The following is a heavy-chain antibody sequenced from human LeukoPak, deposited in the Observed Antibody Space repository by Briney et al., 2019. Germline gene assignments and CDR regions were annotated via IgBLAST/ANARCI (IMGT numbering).Heavy chain of an antibody. CDR2: ISGSGGST. V-gene: IGHV3-23*01. CDR1: GFTFSSYA. J-gene: IGHJ4*02. CDR3: AKDMVPHYDYVWGSYRYLGSEWDY. D-gene: IGHD3-16*02. Sequence: PGGSLRLSCAASGFTFSSYAMSWVRQAPGKGLEWVSAISGSGGSTYYADSVKGRFTISRDNSKNTLYLQMNSLRAEDTAVYYCAKDMVPHYDYVWGSYRYLGSEWDYWGQGTLVTVSS.